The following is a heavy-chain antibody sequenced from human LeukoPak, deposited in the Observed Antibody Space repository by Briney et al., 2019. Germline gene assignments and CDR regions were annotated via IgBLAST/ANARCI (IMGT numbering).Heavy chain of an antibody. CDR3: TRVATIFGVPNPFGVDY. CDR1: GFTFGDYA. Sequence: GGSLRLSCTASGFTFGDYAMSWFRQAPGKGLEWVGFIRSKAYGGTTEYAASVKGRFTISRDDSKSIAYLQMNSLKTEDTAVYYCTRVATIFGVPNPFGVDYWGQGTLVTVSS. D-gene: IGHD3-3*01. J-gene: IGHJ4*02. CDR2: IRSKAYGGTT. V-gene: IGHV3-49*03.